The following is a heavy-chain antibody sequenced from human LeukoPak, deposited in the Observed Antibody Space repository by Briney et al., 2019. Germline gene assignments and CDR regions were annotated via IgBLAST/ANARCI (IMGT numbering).Heavy chain of an antibody. Sequence: GGSLRLSCAASGFTFSSYAMCWVRQAPGKGLEWVSAISGSGGSTYYADSVKGRFTISRDNSKNTLYLQMNSLRAEDTAVYYCAKDAYGDYGVYYYYGMDVWGKGTTVTVSS. CDR3: AKDAYGDYGVYYYYGMDV. CDR2: ISGSGGST. CDR1: GFTFSSYA. D-gene: IGHD4-17*01. J-gene: IGHJ6*04. V-gene: IGHV3-23*01.